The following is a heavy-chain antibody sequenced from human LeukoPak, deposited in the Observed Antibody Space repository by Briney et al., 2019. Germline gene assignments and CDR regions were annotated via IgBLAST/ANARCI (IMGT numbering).Heavy chain of an antibody. D-gene: IGHD3-22*01. Sequence: GGSLRLSCAASGFTFDDYAMHWVRRAPGKGLEWVSGISWNSGSIGYADSVKGRSTISRDNAKNSLYLQMNSLRAEDMALYYCAKDRANYYDSSGFDYWGQGTLVTVSS. CDR2: ISWNSGSI. CDR1: GFTFDDYA. J-gene: IGHJ4*02. CDR3: AKDRANYYDSSGFDY. V-gene: IGHV3-9*03.